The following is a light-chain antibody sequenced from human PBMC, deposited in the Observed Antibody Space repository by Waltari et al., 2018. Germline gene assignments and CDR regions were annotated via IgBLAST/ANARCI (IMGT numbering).Light chain of an antibody. J-gene: IGLJ2*01. V-gene: IGLV2-23*01. CDR1: SNNFGNYYL. CDR2: EGS. Sequence: QSALTQPASVSGSPGQSITIPCTGGSNNFGNYYLISWYQQHPGKAPKLVIFEGSKRPSGVSDRCSGYHSDNSASLTSSGLQAEDEADYYCCSYGGRTTIFGGGTRLTVL. CDR3: CSYGGRTTI.